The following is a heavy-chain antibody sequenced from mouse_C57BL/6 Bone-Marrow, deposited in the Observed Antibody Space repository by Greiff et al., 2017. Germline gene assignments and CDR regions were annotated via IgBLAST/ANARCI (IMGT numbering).Heavy chain of an antibody. D-gene: IGHD1-1*01. V-gene: IGHV1-15*01. J-gene: IGHJ2*01. CDR2: IDPETGGT. CDR1: GYTFTDYE. Sequence: QVQLQQSGAELVRPGASVTLSCKASGYTFTDYEMHWVKQTPVHGLEWIGAIDPETGGTAYNQKFKGKAILTADKSSSTAYMELRSLTSEDSAVYYCTGPSTVVPYYFDYWGQGTTLTVSS. CDR3: TGPSTVVPYYFDY.